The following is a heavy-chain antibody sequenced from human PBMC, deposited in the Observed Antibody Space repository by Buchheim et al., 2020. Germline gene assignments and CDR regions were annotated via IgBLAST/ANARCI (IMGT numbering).Heavy chain of an antibody. D-gene: IGHD3-16*01. CDR3: ARYGRIGGFRYGVDV. CDR2: IYYSGST. CDR1: GGSISSYY. V-gene: IGHV4-59*01. Sequence: QVQLQESGPGLVKPSETLSLTCTVSGGSISSYYWSWIRQPPGKGLEWIGYIYYSGSTNYNPSLKSRVTISVDTSKNQFSLKLSSVTAADTAVYYCARYGRIGGFRYGVDVWGQGTT. J-gene: IGHJ6*02.